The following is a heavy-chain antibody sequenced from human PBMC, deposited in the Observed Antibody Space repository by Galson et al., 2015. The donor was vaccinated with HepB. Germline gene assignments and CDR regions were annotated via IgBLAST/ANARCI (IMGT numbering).Heavy chain of an antibody. D-gene: IGHD5-18*01. V-gene: IGHV3-23*01. CDR2: ISDNGRST. Sequence: PPRLSCPAPGFTFSSYDMSWARQAPGKGLEWVSGISDNGRSTYYADSVKGRFTISRDNSKNTLYLQMNSLRAEDTALYFCAKDGRSQIQAVWGQGTLVTVSS. CDR3: AKDGRSQIQAV. CDR1: GFTFSSYD. J-gene: IGHJ4*02.